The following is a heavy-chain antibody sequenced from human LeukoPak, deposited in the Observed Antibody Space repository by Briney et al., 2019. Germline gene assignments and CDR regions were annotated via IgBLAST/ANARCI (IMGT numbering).Heavy chain of an antibody. V-gene: IGHV3-30*18. Sequence: GRSLRLPCAASGFTFSSYGMHWVRQAPGKGLEWVAVISYDGSNKYYADSVKGRFTISRDNSKNTLYLQMNSLRAEDTAVYYCAKDRGRDEQGGYMDVWGQGTTVTVSS. D-gene: IGHD3-10*01. CDR3: AKDRGRDEQGGYMDV. J-gene: IGHJ6*02. CDR1: GFTFSSYG. CDR2: ISYDGSNK.